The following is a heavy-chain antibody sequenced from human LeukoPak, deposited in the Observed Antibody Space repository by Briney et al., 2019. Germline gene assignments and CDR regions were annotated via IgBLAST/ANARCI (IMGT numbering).Heavy chain of an antibody. CDR1: GFTFSSYV. D-gene: IGHD1-26*01. Sequence: PGGSLRLSCAASGFTFSSYVMNWVRQAPGKGLEWVSGISGSGGSTYYADSVKGRFTISRDNSNNTFYLQMNSLRAEDTAVYYCARGGLYHQTVGGALDYWGQGTPVTVSS. V-gene: IGHV3-23*01. CDR2: ISGSGGST. J-gene: IGHJ4*02. CDR3: ARGGLYHQTVGGALDY.